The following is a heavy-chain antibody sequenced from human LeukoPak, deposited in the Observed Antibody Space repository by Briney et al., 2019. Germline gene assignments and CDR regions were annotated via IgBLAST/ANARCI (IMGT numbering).Heavy chain of an antibody. V-gene: IGHV4-30-4*08. CDR3: ARVPGESSGYPYFDY. CDR1: GGSISSGDYY. CDR2: IYYSGST. D-gene: IGHD3-22*01. Sequence: SETLSLTCTVSGGSISSGDYYWSWIRQPPGKGLQWIGHIYYSGSTYYNPSLKSRITISLDTSKNQFSLRLSSVTAADTAVYYCARVPGESSGYPYFDYWGQGTLLTVSS. J-gene: IGHJ4*02.